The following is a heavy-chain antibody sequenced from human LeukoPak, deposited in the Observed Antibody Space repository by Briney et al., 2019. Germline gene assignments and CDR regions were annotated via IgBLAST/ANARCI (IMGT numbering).Heavy chain of an antibody. V-gene: IGHV3-64D*06. J-gene: IGHJ4*02. Sequence: GGSLRLSCSASGFTFSSYTMHWVRQGPGKGLEYVSAICSNGGSTYYADSVKGRFTISRDNSKNTLYLQMSRLRAEDTAVYYCVKGSSTSYAAVIDYWGQGTLVTVSS. CDR2: ICSNGGST. CDR1: GFTFSSYT. D-gene: IGHD2-2*01. CDR3: VKGSSTSYAAVIDY.